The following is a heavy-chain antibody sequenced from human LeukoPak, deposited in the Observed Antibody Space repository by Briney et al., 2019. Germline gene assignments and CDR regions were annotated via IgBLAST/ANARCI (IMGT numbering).Heavy chain of an antibody. CDR3: ARAPDDYDFGGGPFDY. V-gene: IGHV1-18*01. Sequence: ASVKVSCKASGYTFTNYGISWVRQAPGQGLEWMGWISAYSGNTNYAQNLQGRVTMATDTSTSTAYMELRSLRSDDTDVYSWARAPDDYDFGGGPFDYGGRGTLVTVSS. CDR1: GYTFTNYG. CDR2: ISAYSGNT. J-gene: IGHJ4*02. D-gene: IGHD3-3*01.